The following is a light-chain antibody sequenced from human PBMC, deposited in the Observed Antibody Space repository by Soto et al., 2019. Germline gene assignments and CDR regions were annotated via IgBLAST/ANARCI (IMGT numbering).Light chain of an antibody. CDR2: GAS. V-gene: IGKV3-20*01. CDR3: QQYGSSPIT. Sequence: EMVLTQSPGTVSLSPGERATLSCRASQSVSSSYLAWYQQKPGQAPRLLIYGASSRATGIPDRFSGSGSGTDFTLTISRLEPEDFAVYYCQQYGSSPITFGPGTKVDIK. J-gene: IGKJ3*01. CDR1: QSVSSSY.